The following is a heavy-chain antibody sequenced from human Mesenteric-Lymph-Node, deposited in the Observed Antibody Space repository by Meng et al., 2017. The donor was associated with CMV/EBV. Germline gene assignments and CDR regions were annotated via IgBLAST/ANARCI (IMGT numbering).Heavy chain of an antibody. V-gene: IGHV2-5*02. CDR1: GFTLGTKGVG. CDR2: VYWDEAK. J-gene: IGHJ4*02. D-gene: IGHD2-15*01. CDR3: AHNFGGSHYFDY. Sequence: SGFTLGTKGVGEGWIRQAPRNALGWLTLVYWDEAKGYKASLRNRLTITKDSSKNQVVLKMANKDPMDTDKYYCAHNFGGSHYFDYWGQGILVTVSS.